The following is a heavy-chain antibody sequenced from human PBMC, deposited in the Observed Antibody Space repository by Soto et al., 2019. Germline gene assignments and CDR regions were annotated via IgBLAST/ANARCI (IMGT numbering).Heavy chain of an antibody. V-gene: IGHV4-34*01. CDR3: ARDLWGYCGTDCYPLDV. CDR2: INHTGST. J-gene: IGHJ6*02. CDR1: GASFNDYY. D-gene: IGHD2-21*02. Sequence: SETLSLTCAVYGASFNDYYWGWIRQPPGKGLEWIGEINHTGSTNYNPSLKSRVTISVGTSKNQFSLKLNSVTAADTAVYYCARDLWGYCGTDCYPLDVWGQGTTVTVSS.